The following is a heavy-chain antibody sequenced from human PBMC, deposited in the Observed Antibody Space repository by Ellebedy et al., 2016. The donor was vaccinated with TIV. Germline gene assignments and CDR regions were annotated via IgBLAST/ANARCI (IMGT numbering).Heavy chain of an antibody. Sequence: GESLKISCTASRFTFSSYWMHWVRQAPGKGLVWVSRFNSDGSGTSYADSVKGRFTISRDNAKNTLYLQMNSLSAEDTAVYFCTRGKARTGYQYGMDLWGQGTTVAVSS. CDR3: TRGKARTGYQYGMDL. CDR1: RFTFSSYW. CDR2: FNSDGSGT. D-gene: IGHD6-13*01. J-gene: IGHJ6*02. V-gene: IGHV3-74*01.